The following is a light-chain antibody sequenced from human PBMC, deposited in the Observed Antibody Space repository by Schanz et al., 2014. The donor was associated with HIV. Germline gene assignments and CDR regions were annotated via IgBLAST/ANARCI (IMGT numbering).Light chain of an antibody. J-gene: IGKJ1*01. CDR3: QQYSTSPRT. CDR2: GAS. Sequence: EIVLTQSPGTLSLSPGERATLSCRASQSVSSGQLAWYQQRPGQPPRLLIYGASRRAAGVPDRFSGGGSGTDFTLTISRLEPEDVAVYSCQQYSTSPRTFGQGTKVEIK. V-gene: IGKV3-20*01. CDR1: QSVSSGQ.